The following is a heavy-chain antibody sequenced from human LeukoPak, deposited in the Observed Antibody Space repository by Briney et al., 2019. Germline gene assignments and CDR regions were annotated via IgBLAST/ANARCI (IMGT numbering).Heavy chain of an antibody. CDR1: GYTFTSYD. D-gene: IGHD2-15*01. J-gene: IGHJ5*02. Sequence: ASVKVSCKASGYTFTSYDINWVRQATGQGLEWMGWMNPNSGNTGYAQKFQGRATMTRNTSIRTAYMELSRLRSEDTAVYYCARDGEYCSGGSCWDWFDPWGQGTLVTVSS. V-gene: IGHV1-8*01. CDR3: ARDGEYCSGGSCWDWFDP. CDR2: MNPNSGNT.